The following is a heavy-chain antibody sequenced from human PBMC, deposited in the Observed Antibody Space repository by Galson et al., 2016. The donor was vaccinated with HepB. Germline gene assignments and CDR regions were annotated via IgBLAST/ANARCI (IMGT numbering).Heavy chain of an antibody. CDR2: INPHSGDT. J-gene: IGHJ4*02. Sequence: SVKVSCKVSGYTYTGYYLHWVRQAPGQGLEWMGCINPHSGDTNYAQNFQARVTMTRDTSISTAYMELSSLISDDTAVYYCARGGSTAGYSSSRFGYWGQGTLVTVSS. CDR3: ARGGSTAGYSSSRFGY. CDR1: GYTYTGYY. D-gene: IGHD6-13*01. V-gene: IGHV1-2*02.